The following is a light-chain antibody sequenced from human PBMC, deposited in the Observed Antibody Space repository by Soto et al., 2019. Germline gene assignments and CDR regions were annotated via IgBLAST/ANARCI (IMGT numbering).Light chain of an antibody. Sequence: QSVLTQPASVSGSPGQSTTISCTGTSSYIGGYNYVSWYQQLPGEAPKLIIYDVSDRPSGVSTRFSGSKSGNTASLTISGLQAEDEGDYYCSSFTSRHTYVFGTGTKLTVL. J-gene: IGLJ1*01. V-gene: IGLV2-14*01. CDR2: DVS. CDR3: SSFTSRHTYV. CDR1: SSYIGGYNY.